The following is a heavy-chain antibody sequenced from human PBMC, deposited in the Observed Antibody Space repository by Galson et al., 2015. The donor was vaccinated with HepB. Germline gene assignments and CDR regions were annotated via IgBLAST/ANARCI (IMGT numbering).Heavy chain of an antibody. D-gene: IGHD2-15*01. Sequence: SVKVSCKASGYSLSDHNIHWVRQAPGQGLEWMGWISPKYGGTKNAQKFQGRVTMTRDTSISTAYMELSRLGSDDTAVYYCTRGGGRYHVDYWGQGTLATVSS. CDR1: GYSLSDHN. J-gene: IGHJ4*02. V-gene: IGHV1-2*02. CDR3: TRGGGRYHVDY. CDR2: ISPKYGGT.